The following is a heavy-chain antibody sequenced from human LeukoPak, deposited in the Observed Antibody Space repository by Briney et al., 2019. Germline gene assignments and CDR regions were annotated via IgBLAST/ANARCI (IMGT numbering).Heavy chain of an antibody. D-gene: IGHD1-26*01. CDR2: IFDTGST. Sequence: SETLSLTCTVSGGSISNYYWSWVRQTPGKGLEWIGYIFDTGSTNYNPSLRSRVTISVHTSKNQFSLKLSSVTAADTAVYYCARHPSAYSPFDYRGQGPLVTVSS. J-gene: IGHJ4*02. CDR1: GGSISNYY. V-gene: IGHV4-59*08. CDR3: ARHPSAYSPFDY.